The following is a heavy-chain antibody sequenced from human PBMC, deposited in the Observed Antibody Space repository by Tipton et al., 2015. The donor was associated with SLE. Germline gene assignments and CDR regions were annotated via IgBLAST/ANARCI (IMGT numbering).Heavy chain of an antibody. D-gene: IGHD3-3*01. CDR1: GGTFSSYA. Sequence: QSGAEVKKPGSSVKVSCKASGGTFSSYAISWVRQAPGQGLEWMGEIIPIFGTANYAQKFQGRVTITTDESTSTAYMELSSLRSEDTAVYYCASGRYDFWSGSHAFDIWGQGTMVTVSS. CDR2: IIPIFGTA. J-gene: IGHJ3*02. CDR3: ASGRYDFWSGSHAFDI. V-gene: IGHV1-69*05.